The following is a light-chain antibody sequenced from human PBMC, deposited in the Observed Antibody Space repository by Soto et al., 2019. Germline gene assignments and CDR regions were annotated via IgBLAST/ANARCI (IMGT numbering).Light chain of an antibody. J-gene: IGKJ5*01. Sequence: AIQLTQSPSSLSASVGDRVTITCRASQDIRGPLAWYQQKPGKAPKILIYDVSTLESGVPSRFSGGSSGTDFALTISSLQPVDFEPYYCHPFNSYPITFCHGTRLEIK. V-gene: IGKV1-13*02. CDR3: HPFNSYPIT. CDR1: QDIRGP. CDR2: DVS.